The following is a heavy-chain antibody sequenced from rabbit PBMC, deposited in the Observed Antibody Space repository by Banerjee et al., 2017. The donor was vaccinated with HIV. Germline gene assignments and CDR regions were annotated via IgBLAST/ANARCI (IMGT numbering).Heavy chain of an antibody. D-gene: IGHD7-1*01. CDR3: ASEYVSTARAFNL. V-gene: IGHV1S40*01. CDR1: GFDFSSSYV. CDR2: IYIGDGIT. J-gene: IGHJ4*01. Sequence: QSLEESGGDLVKPGASLTLTCKASGFDFSSSYVMCWVRQAPGKGLELIACIYIGDGITYYASWVNGRFTISKTSSTTVTLQVTSLTAADTATYFCASEYVSTARAFNLWGPGTLVTVS.